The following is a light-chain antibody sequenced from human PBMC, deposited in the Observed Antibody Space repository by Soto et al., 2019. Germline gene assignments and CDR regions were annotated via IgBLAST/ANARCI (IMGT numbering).Light chain of an antibody. CDR1: QSVSSN. CDR2: GAS. J-gene: IGKJ1*01. V-gene: IGKV3-15*01. CDR3: QQYNNWPPRT. Sequence: EIEMTQSPATLSVSPGERATLSCRASQSVSSNLAWYQQKPGQAPRLLIYGASTRATGSPARFSGSGSGTEFTPTISSLQSEDFAVYYCQQYNNWPPRTFGQGTKVEIK.